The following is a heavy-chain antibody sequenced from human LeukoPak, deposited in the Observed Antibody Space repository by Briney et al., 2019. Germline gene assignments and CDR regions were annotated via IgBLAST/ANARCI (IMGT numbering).Heavy chain of an antibody. D-gene: IGHD3-10*01. J-gene: IGHJ4*02. Sequence: GGSLRLSCAASGFIFSSYNTNWVRQAPGKGLEWVSFIRSDGGATYYADSGKGRFTISRDNAKNSVFLQMNSLRAEDTAVYYCAREDGSGSYLKVWGQGTLVTVSS. CDR1: GFIFSSYN. CDR2: IRSDGGAT. V-gene: IGHV3-48*01. CDR3: AREDGSGSYLKV.